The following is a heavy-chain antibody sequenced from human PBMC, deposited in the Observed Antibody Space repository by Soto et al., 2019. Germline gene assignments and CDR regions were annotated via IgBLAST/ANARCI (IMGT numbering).Heavy chain of an antibody. V-gene: IGHV1-69*06. CDR3: ARADYSNYGFFYYYGMDV. Sequence: SVKVSCKASGGTFSSYAISWVRQAPGQGLEWMGGIIPIFGTANYAQKFQGRVTITADKSTSIAYMELSSLRSEDTAVYYCARADYSNYGFFYYYGMDVWGQGTTVTVSS. CDR2: IIPIFGTA. J-gene: IGHJ6*02. D-gene: IGHD4-4*01. CDR1: GGTFSSYA.